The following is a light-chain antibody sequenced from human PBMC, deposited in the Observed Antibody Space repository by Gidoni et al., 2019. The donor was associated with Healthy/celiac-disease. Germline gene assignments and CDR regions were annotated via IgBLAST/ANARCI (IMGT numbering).Light chain of an antibody. CDR3: QQYNSYLWT. CDR1: QSISSW. Sequence: QMTQSPSTLPASVGDRVTITCRARQSISSWLAWYQQKPGKATKLLIYKASSLESGVPSRFSGSGAGKEFTLISSRLQPDDVATYYCQQYNSYLWTFGQGTKVEIK. J-gene: IGKJ1*01. CDR2: KAS. V-gene: IGKV1-5*03.